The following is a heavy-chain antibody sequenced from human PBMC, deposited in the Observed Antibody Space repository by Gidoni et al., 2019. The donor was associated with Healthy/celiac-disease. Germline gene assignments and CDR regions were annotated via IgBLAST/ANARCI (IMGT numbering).Heavy chain of an antibody. D-gene: IGHD5-18*01. CDR3: AKDKSEYSYAFDI. CDR2: ISGSGGST. CDR1: GFTFSSYA. V-gene: IGHV3-23*01. J-gene: IGHJ3*02. Sequence: EVQLLESGGGLVQPGGSLRLSCAASGFTFSSYAMSWVRQAPGKGLEWVAAISGSGGSTYYADSVKGRFTISRDNSKNTLYLQMNSLRAEDTAVYYCAKDKSEYSYAFDIWGQGTMVTVSS.